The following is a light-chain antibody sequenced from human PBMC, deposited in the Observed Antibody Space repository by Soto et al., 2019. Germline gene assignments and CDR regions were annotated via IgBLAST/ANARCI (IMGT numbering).Light chain of an antibody. J-gene: IGKJ5*01. V-gene: IGKV3-20*01. Sequence: EIVLTQSPGTLSLSPGERATLSCRASQSVSSSYLAWYQQKPGQAPRLLIYGASTRATGIPDRFSGRGSGTDFTLTISRLEPEDFAVYYCQQYGSSPITFGHGTRLEIK. CDR3: QQYGSSPIT. CDR1: QSVSSSY. CDR2: GAS.